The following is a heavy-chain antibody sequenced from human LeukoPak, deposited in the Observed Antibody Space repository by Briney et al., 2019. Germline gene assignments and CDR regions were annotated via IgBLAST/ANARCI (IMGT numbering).Heavy chain of an antibody. D-gene: IGHD5-18*01. J-gene: IGHJ4*02. CDR3: ARVTIQLWFDY. CDR1: GFTVSSNY. Sequence: GGSLRFSCAASGFTVSSNYMSWVRQAPGKGLEWVSVIYSGGSTYYADSVKGRFTISRDNSKNTLYLQMNSLRAEDTAVYYCARVTIQLWFDYWGQGTLVTVSS. V-gene: IGHV3-66*01. CDR2: IYSGGST.